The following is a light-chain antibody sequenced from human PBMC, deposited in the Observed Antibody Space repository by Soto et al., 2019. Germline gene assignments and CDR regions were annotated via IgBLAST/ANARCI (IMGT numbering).Light chain of an antibody. CDR3: SSYTSSSIL. CDR1: SSDVGGYNY. V-gene: IGLV2-14*01. Sequence: QSALTQPASVSGSPGQSITISCTGTSSDVGGYNYVSWYQQHPGKAPKLMIYEVSNRPSGVSNRFSGSKSGNTASLTISGLQAEDEADSYCSSYTSSSILFGGGTKLTVL. CDR2: EVS. J-gene: IGLJ3*02.